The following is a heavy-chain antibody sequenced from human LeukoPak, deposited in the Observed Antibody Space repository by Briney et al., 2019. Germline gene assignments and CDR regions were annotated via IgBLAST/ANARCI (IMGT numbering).Heavy chain of an antibody. Sequence: PSETPSLTCAVYGGSFSGYYWSWIRQPPGKGLEWIGEISHSGSTNYNPSLKSRVTISLDTSKSQFSLKLSSVTAADTAVYYCARGSGPTYWGQGTLVTVSS. CDR1: GGSFSGYY. CDR2: ISHSGST. CDR3: ARGSGPTY. V-gene: IGHV4-34*01. J-gene: IGHJ4*02.